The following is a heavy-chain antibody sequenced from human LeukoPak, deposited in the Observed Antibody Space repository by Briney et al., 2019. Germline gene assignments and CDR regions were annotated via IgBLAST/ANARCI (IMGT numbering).Heavy chain of an antibody. V-gene: IGHV1-18*01. J-gene: IGHJ6*02. CDR2: ISAYNGNT. CDR3: AREGSSSWPTYYYYGMDV. Sequence: ASVKVSCKASGYTFTSYGISWVRQAPGQGLEWMGWISAYNGNTNYAQKLQGRVTMTTDTSTSTAYMELRSLRSDDTAVYYCAREGSSSWPTYYYYGMDVWGQGTTVTVSS. CDR1: GYTFTSYG. D-gene: IGHD6-13*01.